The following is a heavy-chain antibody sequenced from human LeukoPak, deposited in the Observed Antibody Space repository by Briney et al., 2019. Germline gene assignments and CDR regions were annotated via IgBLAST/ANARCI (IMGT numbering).Heavy chain of an antibody. J-gene: IGHJ6*02. CDR3: AKSKEVYDYVWGSYRQYYYYYGMDV. CDR1: GFNVSSNY. D-gene: IGHD3-16*02. V-gene: IGHV3-66*01. CDR2: IYSGGST. Sequence: PGGSLRLSCAASGFNVSSNYMSWVRQAPGKGLEWVSVIYSGGSTYYADSVKGRVTISRDNSKNTLYLQMNSLRAEDTAVYYCAKSKEVYDYVWGSYRQYYYYYGMDVWGQGTTVTVSS.